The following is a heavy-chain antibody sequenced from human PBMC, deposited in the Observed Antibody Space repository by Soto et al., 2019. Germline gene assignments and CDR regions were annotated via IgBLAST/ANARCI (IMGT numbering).Heavy chain of an antibody. CDR2: IWYDGSNK. Sequence: QVQLVESGGGVVQPGRSLRLSCAASGFTFSSYGMHWVRQAPGKGLEWVAVIWYDGSNKYYADSVKGRFTISRDNSKNPLYLQMNSLSVGDTAVYYCARGSGSGGDAFDIWGQGTMVTVSS. CDR3: ARGSGSGGDAFDI. CDR1: GFTFSSYG. J-gene: IGHJ3*02. D-gene: IGHD1-26*01. V-gene: IGHV3-33*01.